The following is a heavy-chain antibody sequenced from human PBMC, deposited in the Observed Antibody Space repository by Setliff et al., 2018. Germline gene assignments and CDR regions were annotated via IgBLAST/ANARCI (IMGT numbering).Heavy chain of an antibody. J-gene: IGHJ5*02. CDR1: GATFSSYA. D-gene: IGHD3-22*01. V-gene: IGHV1-69*06. CDR2: SIPIFGTA. CDR3: ARAPSSTVINWFDP. Sequence: SVKVSCKASGATFSSYAISWVRQAPGQGLEWMGRSIPIFGTANYAQKFQGRVTITADKSTSTAYMELSSLRSEDTAVYYCARAPSSTVINWFDPWGQGTQVTVSS.